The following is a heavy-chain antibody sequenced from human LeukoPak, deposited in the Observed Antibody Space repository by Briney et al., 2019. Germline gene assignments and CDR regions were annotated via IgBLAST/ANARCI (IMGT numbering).Heavy chain of an antibody. D-gene: IGHD1-26*01. J-gene: IGHJ4*02. Sequence: ASVKVSCKASGYTFTGYYMHWVRPAPGQGLEWMGWINPNSGGTNYAQKFQGRVTMTRDTSISTAYMELSRLRSDDTAVYYCALWVGATMAFDYWGQGTLVTVSS. CDR2: INPNSGGT. CDR3: ALWVGATMAFDY. V-gene: IGHV1-2*02. CDR1: GYTFTGYY.